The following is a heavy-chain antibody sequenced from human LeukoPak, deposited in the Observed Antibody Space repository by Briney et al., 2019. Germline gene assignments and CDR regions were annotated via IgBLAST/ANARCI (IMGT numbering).Heavy chain of an antibody. V-gene: IGHV3-53*01. J-gene: IGHJ6*03. Sequence: PGGSLRLSCAASGFTVSSNYMSWVRQAPGKGLEWVSVIYSGGSTYYADSVKGRFTISRDNSKSTLYLQMNNLRAEDTAVYYCESGSGSYRTPYYYMDVWGKGTTVTVSS. CDR2: IYSGGST. D-gene: IGHD3-10*01. CDR1: GFTVSSNY. CDR3: ESGSGSYRTPYYYMDV.